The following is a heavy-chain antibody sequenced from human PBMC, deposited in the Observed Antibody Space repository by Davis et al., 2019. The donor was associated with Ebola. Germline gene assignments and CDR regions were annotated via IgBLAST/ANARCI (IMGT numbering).Heavy chain of an antibody. CDR2: INHSGST. CDR1: GGSISSYY. J-gene: IGHJ4*02. CDR3: ARGGSGYYGDY. V-gene: IGHV4-34*01. D-gene: IGHD3-3*01. Sequence: SETLSLTCTVSGGSISSYYWSWIRQPPGKGLEWIGEINHSGSTNYNPSLKSRVTISLDTSRNQFSLKLSSVTAADTAVYYCARGGSGYYGDYWGQGTLVTVSS.